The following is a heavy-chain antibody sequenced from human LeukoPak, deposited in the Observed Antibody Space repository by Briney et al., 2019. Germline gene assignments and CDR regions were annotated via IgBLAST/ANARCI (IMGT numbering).Heavy chain of an antibody. CDR2: IYPGDSDT. CDR3: ARSAARGSYYYYYYMDV. CDR1: GYSFTSYW. D-gene: IGHD6-6*01. V-gene: IGHV5-51*01. J-gene: IGHJ6*03. Sequence: PGESLKISCKGSGYSFTSYWIGRVRQMPGKGLEWMGIIYPGDSDTRYSPSFQGQVTISADKSISTAYLQWSSLKASDTAMYYCARSAARGSYYYYYYMDVWGKGTTVTVSS.